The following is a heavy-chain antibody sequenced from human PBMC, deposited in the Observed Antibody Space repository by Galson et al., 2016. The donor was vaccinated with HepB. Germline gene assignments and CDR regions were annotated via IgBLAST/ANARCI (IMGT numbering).Heavy chain of an antibody. D-gene: IGHD1-26*01. CDR3: ARDGGSDKHDWYFDL. CDR2: TNVYGTGP. J-gene: IGHJ2*01. Sequence: SLRLSCAASSFTLAASSMHWVRQAPGKGLLWVARTNVYGTGPSYADSVKGRFTVSRDNAKNTLYLQMNSLRGEDTAIYYCARDGGSDKHDWYFDLWGRGTLVTVSS. CDR1: SFTLAASS. V-gene: IGHV3-74*01.